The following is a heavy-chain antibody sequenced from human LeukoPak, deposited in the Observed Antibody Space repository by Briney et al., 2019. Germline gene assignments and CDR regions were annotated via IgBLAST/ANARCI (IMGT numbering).Heavy chain of an antibody. CDR2: IYPGYSDA. J-gene: IGHJ5*02. CDR3: VRFALSSSLDH. D-gene: IGHD6-13*01. Sequence: GEPLKISCKISGYRLTNNWIGWVRQVPGKGLEWMGLIYPGYSDAKYSPSFQGQVTLSVDTSISTAYLQLGGLRASDTAIYYCVRFALSSSLDHWGQGTLVTVSS. V-gene: IGHV5-51*01. CDR1: GYRLTNNW.